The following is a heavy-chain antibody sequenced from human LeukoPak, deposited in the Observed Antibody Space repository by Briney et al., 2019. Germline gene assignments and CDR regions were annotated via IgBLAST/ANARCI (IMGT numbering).Heavy chain of an antibody. V-gene: IGHV4-39*07. Sequence: PSETLSLTCGVSGGSISSRTYYWGWFRQPPGKGLEWIGSISYSGSTYYNPSLKSRVTISVDTSKNQFSLKLSSVTAADTAVYYCARDLLDSYGSQGFDYWGQGSLVTVSS. J-gene: IGHJ4*02. CDR1: GGSISSRTYY. CDR2: ISYSGST. CDR3: ARDLLDSYGSQGFDY. D-gene: IGHD5-18*01.